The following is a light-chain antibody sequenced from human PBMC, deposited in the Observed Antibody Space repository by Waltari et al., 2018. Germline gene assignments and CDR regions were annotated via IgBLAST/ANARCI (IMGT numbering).Light chain of an antibody. Sequence: QPVLTQPPSVSGTPGQRVTISCSGSASNIGGNLVNWYQQFPGKAPKLLIDRSDLRPSGVPDRFSGSKSGTSASLAISGLQSEDEADYFCASWDDSLNGHWVFGGGTKVTVL. CDR3: ASWDDSLNGHWV. J-gene: IGLJ3*02. CDR2: RSD. V-gene: IGLV1-44*01. CDR1: ASNIGGNL.